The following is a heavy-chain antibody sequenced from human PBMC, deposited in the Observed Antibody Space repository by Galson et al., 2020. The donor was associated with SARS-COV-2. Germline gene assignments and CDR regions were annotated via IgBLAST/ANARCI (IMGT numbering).Heavy chain of an antibody. CDR3: ARILGSYYGMDV. D-gene: IGHD5-18*01. CDR2: ISATGSFT. CDR1: RFTFGTYA. J-gene: IGHJ6*02. Sequence: GESLKISCAASRFTFGTYAMSWVRQAPGKGLEWVSAISATGSFTYYADSVTGRFTISRDNSKNTLYLQMNSLRAEDTAVYYCARILGSYYGMDVWGQGTTVTVSS. V-gene: IGHV3-23*01.